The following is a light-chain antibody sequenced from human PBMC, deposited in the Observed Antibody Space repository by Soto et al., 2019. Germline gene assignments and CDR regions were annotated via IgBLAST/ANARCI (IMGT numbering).Light chain of an antibody. Sequence: QSVLTQPASVSGSPGQSITISCSGTRSDVGVYDYVSWYQQHPGKAPKLMIYEVSNRPSGVSHRFSGSKSGNTASLTISGLQVEDEGHYYCRSYTSISTWVFGGGTKLTVL. CDR3: RSYTSISTWV. V-gene: IGLV2-14*01. CDR2: EVS. CDR1: RSDVGVYDY. J-gene: IGLJ3*02.